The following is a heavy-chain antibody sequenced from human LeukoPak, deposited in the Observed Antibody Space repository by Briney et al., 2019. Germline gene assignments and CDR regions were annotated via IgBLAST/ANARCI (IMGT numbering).Heavy chain of an antibody. CDR1: GGTFRSYA. J-gene: IGHJ6*04. CDR2: IIPSFGTA. CDR3: ARVRVGQWLRSKAYYYGMDV. Sequence: GASVKVSCTASGGTFRSYAISWVRQAPGQGLEWMGGIIPSFGTANYAQKFQGRVTITADESTSTAYMELSSLRSEDTAAYYCARVRVGQWLRSKAYYYGMDVWGKGTTVTVSS. V-gene: IGHV1-69*13. D-gene: IGHD5-12*01.